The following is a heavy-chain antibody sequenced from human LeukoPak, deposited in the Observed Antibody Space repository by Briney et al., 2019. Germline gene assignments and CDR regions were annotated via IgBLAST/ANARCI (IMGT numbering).Heavy chain of an antibody. CDR3: ARLDLAVSGIDY. CDR1: GGSTSSGSHY. CDR2: IYYSGTT. D-gene: IGHD6-13*01. V-gene: IGHV4-39*01. J-gene: IGHJ4*02. Sequence: TSETLSLTCTVSGGSTSSGSHYWGWIRQPPGKGLEWIGSIYYSGTTYYSPSLKSRVSISLDTSQDQFSLKLNSVTAADTAVYYCARLDLAVSGIDYWGQGTLVTVSS.